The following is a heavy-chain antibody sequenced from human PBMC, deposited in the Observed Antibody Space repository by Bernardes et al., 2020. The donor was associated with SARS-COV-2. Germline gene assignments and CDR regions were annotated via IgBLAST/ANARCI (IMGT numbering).Heavy chain of an antibody. D-gene: IGHD6-19*01. V-gene: IGHV4-61*02. Sequence: SETLSLTCTVSGGSISSGTYYWSWIRKPAGKGLEWIGRAYPGGSAKYNPSLKSRVTISVDTSKNQFPLKLSSVTVADTAVYYCSTRMAVSGEDYVDYWGQGTQVTVSS. J-gene: IGHJ4*02. CDR1: GGSISSGTYY. CDR2: AYPGGSA. CDR3: STRMAVSGEDYVDY.